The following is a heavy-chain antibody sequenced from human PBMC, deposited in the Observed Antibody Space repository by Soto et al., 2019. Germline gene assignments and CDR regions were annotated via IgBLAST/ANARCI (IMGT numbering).Heavy chain of an antibody. CDR3: AKRGFGELSP. CDR2: ISGSGGST. D-gene: IGHD3-10*01. Sequence: EVQLLESGGGLVQPGGSLRLSCAASGFTFRSYAMRWVRQAPGKGLEWVSAISGSGGSTYDADSVKGRFTISRDNSKHTLYLQMNSRRAEDPAVYYCAKRGFGELSPWGQGTLVTVSS. J-gene: IGHJ5*02. V-gene: IGHV3-23*01. CDR1: GFTFRSYA.